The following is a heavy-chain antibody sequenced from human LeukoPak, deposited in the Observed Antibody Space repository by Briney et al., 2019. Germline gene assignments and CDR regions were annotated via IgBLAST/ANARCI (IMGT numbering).Heavy chain of an antibody. CDR1: GGTFSSYA. CDR2: IIPIFGTA. V-gene: IGHV1-69*13. J-gene: IGHJ4*02. CDR3: ARVPLESSGWYDY. Sequence: SVKVSCKASGGTFSSYAISWMRQAPGQGLEWMGGIIPIFGTANYAQKFQGRVTITADEFTSTAYMELSSLRSEDTAVYYCARVPLESSGWYDYWGQGTLVTVSS. D-gene: IGHD6-19*01.